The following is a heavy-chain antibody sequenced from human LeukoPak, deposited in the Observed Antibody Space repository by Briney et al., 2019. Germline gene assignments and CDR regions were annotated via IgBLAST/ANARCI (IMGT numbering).Heavy chain of an antibody. CDR2: ISGSGGST. D-gene: IGHD4-23*01. V-gene: IGHV3-23*01. CDR1: GFTFSSYP. Sequence: GGSVRLSCAASGFTFSSYPMSWVRQAPGKGLEWVSAISGSGGSTYYADYVKGGFTISRDNSKNTLYLQMNSLRAEDTAVYYCAKGIATVVTPGDYWGQGTLVTVSS. CDR3: AKGIATVVTPGDY. J-gene: IGHJ4*02.